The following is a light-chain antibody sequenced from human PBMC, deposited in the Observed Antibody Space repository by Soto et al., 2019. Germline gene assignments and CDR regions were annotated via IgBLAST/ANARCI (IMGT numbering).Light chain of an antibody. V-gene: IGKV3-20*01. Sequence: EIVLTQSPGTLSLSPGEGATLSCRASQSVSNNYLAWYQQNPGQAPRLLIYAASSRATGIPDRFSGSGSGTDFTLSISRLEPEDFAVYYCQQYSTSPLTFGGGTKVEIK. CDR3: QQYSTSPLT. CDR2: AAS. CDR1: QSVSNNY. J-gene: IGKJ4*01.